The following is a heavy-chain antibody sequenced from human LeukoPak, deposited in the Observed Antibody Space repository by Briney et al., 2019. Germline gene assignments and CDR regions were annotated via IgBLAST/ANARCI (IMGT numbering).Heavy chain of an antibody. V-gene: IGHV1-18*01. D-gene: IGHD2-2*01. CDR1: GYTFTSYG. J-gene: IGHJ4*02. CDR3: ARETGGVVPAASFDY. Sequence: ASVKVCCKASGYTFTSYGISWVRQAPGQGLEWMGWISAYNGNTNYAQKLQGRVTMTTDTSTSTAYMELRSLRSDDTAVYYCARETGGVVPAASFDYWGQGTLVTVSS. CDR2: ISAYNGNT.